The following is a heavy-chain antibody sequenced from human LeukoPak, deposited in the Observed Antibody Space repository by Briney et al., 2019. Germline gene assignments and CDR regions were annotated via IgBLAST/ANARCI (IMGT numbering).Heavy chain of an antibody. Sequence: SETLSLTCTVFGGSISSYYWSWIRQPAGKGLEWIGRIYTSGSTNYNASLKSRVSMSVDTSKNQFSLKLSSVTAADTAVFYCARENSGSYREFDYWGQGTLVTVSS. V-gene: IGHV4-4*07. CDR1: GGSISSYY. CDR2: IYTSGST. CDR3: ARENSGSYREFDY. J-gene: IGHJ4*02. D-gene: IGHD1-26*01.